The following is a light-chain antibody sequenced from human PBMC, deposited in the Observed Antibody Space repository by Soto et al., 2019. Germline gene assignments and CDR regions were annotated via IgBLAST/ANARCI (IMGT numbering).Light chain of an antibody. Sequence: EIVLTQSPATLSLSPGERATLSCRASQSVSTYLAWYQQKPGQAPRLLIHDASKRAAGIPARFSGSGSGRDFTRTISSLEPEDFAVYHCQQRSNWQTFGQGTKLEIK. CDR2: DAS. CDR3: QQRSNWQT. CDR1: QSVSTY. V-gene: IGKV3-11*02. J-gene: IGKJ2*01.